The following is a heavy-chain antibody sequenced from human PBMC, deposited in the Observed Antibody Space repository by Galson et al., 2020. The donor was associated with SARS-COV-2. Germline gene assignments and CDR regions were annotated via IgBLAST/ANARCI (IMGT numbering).Heavy chain of an antibody. D-gene: IGHD2-2*01. J-gene: IGHJ4*02. CDR2: INYSGST. Sequence: SETLSLTCTVSGGSISNSSYSWGWIRQPPGKGLEWIGSINYSGSTYYNPSLKSRVTISVDTSTNQFSLKLSAVTAADTAVYYFARVHDLLGYCSSTSCYSIDDWGQGTLVTVSS. CDR3: ARVHDLLGYCSSTSCYSIDD. V-gene: IGHV4-39*07. CDR1: GGSISNSSYS.